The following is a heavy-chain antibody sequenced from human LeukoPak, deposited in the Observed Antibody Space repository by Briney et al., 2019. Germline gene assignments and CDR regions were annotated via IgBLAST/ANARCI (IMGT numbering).Heavy chain of an antibody. D-gene: IGHD6-6*01. CDR3: ARDLIAARPGWFDP. J-gene: IGHJ5*02. Sequence: ASVKVSCKASGYTFTTYGIHWVRQAPGQGLAWMGWISAYNGNTNYAQNLQGRVTLTTDTSASTAYMELRSLRSDDTAVYYCARDLIAARPGWFDPWGQGTLVIVSS. CDR1: GYTFTTYG. V-gene: IGHV1-18*01. CDR2: ISAYNGNT.